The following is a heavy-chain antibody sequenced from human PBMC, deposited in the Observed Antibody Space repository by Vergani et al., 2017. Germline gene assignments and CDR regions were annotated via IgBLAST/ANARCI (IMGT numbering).Heavy chain of an antibody. CDR1: GFTFGGSG. Sequence: EVQLVESGGGLDQPGGSLKLSCAASGFTFGGSGIHWVRQPSGKGLQWGGRIRSKTNNYETAYVASVKVRFTVSRDDSKNTAYLQMDSLKIEDTAVYYCTRLSETPMVINGFYVWGQGTMVTVSS. J-gene: IGHJ3*01. CDR3: TRLSETPMVINGFYV. CDR2: IRSKTNNYET. V-gene: IGHV3-73*02. D-gene: IGHD5-18*01.